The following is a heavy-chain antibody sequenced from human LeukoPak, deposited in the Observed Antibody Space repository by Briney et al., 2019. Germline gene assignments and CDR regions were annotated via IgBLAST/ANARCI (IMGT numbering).Heavy chain of an antibody. V-gene: IGHV3-23*01. CDR3: ARDGITIFGVVLPPGY. D-gene: IGHD3-3*01. CDR1: GFTFSSYG. J-gene: IGHJ4*02. Sequence: PGGSLRLSCAASGFTFSSYGMSWVRQAPGKGLEWVSATSGSGGSTYYADSVKGRFTISRDNAKNSLYLQMNSLRAEDTALYYCARDGITIFGVVLPPGYWGQGTLVTVSS. CDR2: TSGSGGST.